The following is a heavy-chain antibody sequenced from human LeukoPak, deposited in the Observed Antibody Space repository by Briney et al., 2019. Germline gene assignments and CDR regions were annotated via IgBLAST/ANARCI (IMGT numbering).Heavy chain of an antibody. CDR1: GGSPSSGSYY. CDR3: AREYGPAAMFDY. Sequence: SETLSLTCTVSGGSPSSGSYYWSWVRQPPGSGLEWIGYIYYSGSTNYNPSLKSRVTISVDTSKNQFSLKLSSVTAADTAVYYCAREYGPAAMFDYWGQGTLVTVSS. V-gene: IGHV4-61*01. J-gene: IGHJ4*02. CDR2: IYYSGST. D-gene: IGHD2-2*01.